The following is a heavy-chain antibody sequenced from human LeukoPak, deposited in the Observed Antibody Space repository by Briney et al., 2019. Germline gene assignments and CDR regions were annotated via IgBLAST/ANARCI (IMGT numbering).Heavy chain of an antibody. D-gene: IGHD6-13*01. J-gene: IGHJ5*02. CDR3: ARGGIVAAGTSRFDT. CDR1: SYSISIVYY. Sequence: SQTLSLTCAVSSYSISIVYYWGGIRPPPGKWLEGIGSIYHSGNTYYKPSLKSRVTISVDTSKSRCSLNLSSVTAADTAVYYCARGGIVAAGTSRFDTWGQGTLVTVSS. CDR2: IYHSGNT. V-gene: IGHV4-38-2*01.